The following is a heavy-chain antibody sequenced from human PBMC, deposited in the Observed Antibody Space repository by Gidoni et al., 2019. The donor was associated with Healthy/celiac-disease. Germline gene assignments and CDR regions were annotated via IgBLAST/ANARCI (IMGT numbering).Heavy chain of an antibody. CDR1: GYTFTGYY. J-gene: IGHJ2*01. D-gene: IGHD6-19*01. Sequence: QVQLVQSGAEVKKPGASVKVSCKASGYTFTGYYMHWVRQAPGQGLEWMGRINPNSGGTNYAQKFQGRVTMTRDTSISTAYMELSRLRSDDTAVYYCARDGFEEYSSGWHPSSYWYFDLWGRSTLVTVSS. CDR2: INPNSGGT. CDR3: ARDGFEEYSSGWHPSSYWYFDL. V-gene: IGHV1-2*06.